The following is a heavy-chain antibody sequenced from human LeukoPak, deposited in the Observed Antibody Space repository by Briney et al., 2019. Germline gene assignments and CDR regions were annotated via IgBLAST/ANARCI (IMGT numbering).Heavy chain of an antibody. CDR1: GGSFSGYY. CDR2: INHSGST. J-gene: IGHJ3*02. D-gene: IGHD3-22*01. V-gene: IGHV4-34*01. Sequence: SETLSLTCAVYGGSFSGYYWSWICQPPGKGLEWIGEINHSGSTNYNPSLKSRVTISVDTSKNQFSLKLSSVTAADTAVYYCARVKGYYDSRDAFDIWGQGTMVTVSS. CDR3: ARVKGYYDSRDAFDI.